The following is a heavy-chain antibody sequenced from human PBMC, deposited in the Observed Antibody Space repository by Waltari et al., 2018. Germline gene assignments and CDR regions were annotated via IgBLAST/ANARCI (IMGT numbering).Heavy chain of an antibody. CDR2: VYKSGST. D-gene: IGHD2-2*01. V-gene: IGHV4-31*01. CDR3: ARVGGIRGYAPVGAFDI. J-gene: IGHJ3*02. Sequence: QVQLQESGSGLVKPSQTLSLTCPASGDSISSGSYWWTWLRQYPGKGLEWIGYVYKSGSTYYNPSLKSLVIISVDMSENQFSLRLNSVTAADTAVYYCARVGGIRGYAPVGAFDIWGQGKMVTVSS. CDR1: GDSISSGSYW.